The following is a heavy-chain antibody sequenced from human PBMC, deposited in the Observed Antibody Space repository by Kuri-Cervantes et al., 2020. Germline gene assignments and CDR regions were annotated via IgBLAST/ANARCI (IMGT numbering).Heavy chain of an antibody. D-gene: IGHD4-11*01. V-gene: IGHV4-31*01. CDR3: ARVGYSNYWFDP. CDR1: GGSISDSNYN. CDR2: IYYSGST. J-gene: IGHJ5*02. Sequence: SETLSLTCTVSGGSISDSNYNWAWIRQHPGKGLEWIGYIYYSGSTYYNPSLKSLVTISIDTSKNQFSLKLSSVTAADTAVYYCARVGYSNYWFDPWGQGTLVTVSS.